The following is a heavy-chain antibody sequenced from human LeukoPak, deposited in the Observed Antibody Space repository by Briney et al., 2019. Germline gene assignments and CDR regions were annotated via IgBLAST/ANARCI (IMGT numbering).Heavy chain of an antibody. CDR3: ARVSGRLERQSDLDY. V-gene: IGHV3-21*01. Sequence: GGSLRLSCAASGFTFASYSMNWVRQAPGKGLEWVSSISGDSTYIYNAGSVKGRFTISRDNAQASLYLQMNRLRADDTAVYYCARVSGRLERQSDLDYWGQGTLVVVSS. J-gene: IGHJ4*02. CDR1: GFTFASYS. CDR2: ISGDSTYI. D-gene: IGHD1-1*01.